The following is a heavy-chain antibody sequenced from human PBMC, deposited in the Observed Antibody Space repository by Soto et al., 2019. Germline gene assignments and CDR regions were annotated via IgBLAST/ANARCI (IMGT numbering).Heavy chain of an antibody. D-gene: IGHD2-2*01. CDR2: IDPSDSQT. CDR3: VRERDCSSTSCLDKRFDY. J-gene: IGHJ4*02. CDR1: GYSFAGYW. Sequence: PVESLKISCKGSGYSFAGYWITWVRQKPGKGLEWMGRIDPSDSQTYYSPSFRGHVTISATKSITTVYLQMNSLRAEDTAVYYCVRERDCSSTSCLDKRFDYWGQGTLVTVSS. V-gene: IGHV5-10-1*01.